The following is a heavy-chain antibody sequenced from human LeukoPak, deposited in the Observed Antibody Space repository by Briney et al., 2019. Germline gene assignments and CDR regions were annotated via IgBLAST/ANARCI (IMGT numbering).Heavy chain of an antibody. V-gene: IGHV4-59*01. J-gene: IGHJ2*01. D-gene: IGHD3-10*01. CDR3: ARDSPMVRGVIGYFDL. CDR2: IYYSGST. Sequence: SETLSLACTVSGGSISSYYWSWIRQPPGKGLEWIGYIYYSGSTNYNPSLKSRVTISVDTSKNQFSLELSSVTAADTAVYYCARDSPMVRGVIGYFDLWGRGTLVTVSS. CDR1: GGSISSYY.